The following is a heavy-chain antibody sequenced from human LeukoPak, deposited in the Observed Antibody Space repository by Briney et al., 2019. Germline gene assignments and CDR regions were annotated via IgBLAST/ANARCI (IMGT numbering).Heavy chain of an antibody. J-gene: IGHJ5*02. Sequence: SQTLSLTCTVSGGSISSGGYYGSWIRQHPGKGLEWIGYIYYSGSTYYNPSLKSRVTISVDTSKNQFSLKLSSVTAADTAVYYCARSRAGIVVVPAVNWFDPWGQGTLVTVSS. V-gene: IGHV4-31*03. CDR1: GGSISSGGYY. CDR3: ARSRAGIVVVPAVNWFDP. CDR2: IYYSGST. D-gene: IGHD2-2*01.